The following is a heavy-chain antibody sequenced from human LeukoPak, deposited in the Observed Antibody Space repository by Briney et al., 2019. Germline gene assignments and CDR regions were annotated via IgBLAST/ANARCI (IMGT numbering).Heavy chain of an antibody. D-gene: IGHD6-19*01. CDR2: ISGSGGST. Sequence: PGGSLRLSCAASGFTFSSYAMSWVRQAPGKGLEWVSAISGSGGSTYYAGSVKGRFTISRDNSKNTLYLQMNSLRAEDTAVYYCAKSPKSSGWFHYWGQGTLVTVSS. CDR3: AKSPKSSGWFHY. V-gene: IGHV3-23*01. J-gene: IGHJ4*02. CDR1: GFTFSSYA.